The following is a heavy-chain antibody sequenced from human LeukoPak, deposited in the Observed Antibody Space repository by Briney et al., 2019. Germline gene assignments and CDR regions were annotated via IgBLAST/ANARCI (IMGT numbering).Heavy chain of an antibody. CDR3: ARDGHYYDSSGYNY. J-gene: IGHJ4*02. CDR2: ISYDGSNK. Sequence: GGSLRLSCATSGFTFTTYWMSWVRQAPGKGLEWVAVISYDGSNKYYADSVKGRFTISRDNSKNTLYLQMNSLRAEDTAVYYCARDGHYYDSSGYNYWGQGTLVTVSS. D-gene: IGHD3-22*01. V-gene: IGHV3-30-3*01. CDR1: GFTFTTYW.